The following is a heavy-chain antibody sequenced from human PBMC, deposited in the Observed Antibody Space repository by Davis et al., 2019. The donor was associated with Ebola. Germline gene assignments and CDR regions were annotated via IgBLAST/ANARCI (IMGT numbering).Heavy chain of an antibody. CDR1: GGTFSTHA. V-gene: IGHV1-69*13. CDR2: SIPLFDIA. CDR3: ARGRSNRFPNGDYDFDY. D-gene: IGHD4-17*01. J-gene: IGHJ4*02. Sequence: AASVKVSCKASGGTFSTHAISWLRQAPGQGLEWMGGSIPLFDIANYAQKFQGSVSITADESTSTAYMELSSLRSEDTAVYYCARGRSNRFPNGDYDFDYWGQGTLVTVSS.